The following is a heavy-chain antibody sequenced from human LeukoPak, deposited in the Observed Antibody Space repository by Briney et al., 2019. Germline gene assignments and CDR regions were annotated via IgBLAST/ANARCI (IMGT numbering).Heavy chain of an antibody. V-gene: IGHV3-30*02. D-gene: IGHD1-26*01. CDR1: GFTFSSYG. CDR2: IRYDGSNK. J-gene: IGHJ4*02. CDR3: ARDRGSYSRGHGFDY. Sequence: GGSLRLSCAASGFTFSSYGMHWVRQAPGKGLEWVAFIRYDGSNKYYADSVKGRFTISRDNSKNTLYPQMNSLRAEDTAVYYCARDRGSYSRGHGFDYWGQGTLVTVSS.